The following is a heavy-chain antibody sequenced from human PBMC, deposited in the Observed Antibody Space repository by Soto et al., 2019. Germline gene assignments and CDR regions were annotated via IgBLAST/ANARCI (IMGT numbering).Heavy chain of an antibody. D-gene: IGHD3-10*01. CDR3: ARGQGITLSYYYYYYGMDV. CDR1: GGSFSGYY. V-gene: IGHV4-34*01. CDR2: INHSGST. Sequence: SETLSLTCAVYGGSFSGYYWTWIRQPPGTGLEWIGEINHSGSTNYNPSLKSRVTISVDTSKNQFSLKLTSVTAADTAVYYCARGQGITLSYYYYYYGMDVWGQGTTVTVSS. J-gene: IGHJ6*02.